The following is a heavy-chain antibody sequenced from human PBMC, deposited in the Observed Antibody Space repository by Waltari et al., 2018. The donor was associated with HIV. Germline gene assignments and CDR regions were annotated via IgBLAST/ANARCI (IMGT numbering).Heavy chain of an antibody. CDR3: ARDLKYSFDY. J-gene: IGHJ4*02. Sequence: VQLVESGVGLVQPGGSLRLSFAASGFTFISYRMTWVRQAPGKGLEWSSYIRSSPSTISYADSVEGRFTISRDDGRNSVFLQMNSLRAEDTAIYYCARDLKYSFDYWGQGTLVTVSS. V-gene: IGHV3-48*01. D-gene: IGHD2-15*01. CDR1: GFTFISYR. CDR2: IRSSPSTI.